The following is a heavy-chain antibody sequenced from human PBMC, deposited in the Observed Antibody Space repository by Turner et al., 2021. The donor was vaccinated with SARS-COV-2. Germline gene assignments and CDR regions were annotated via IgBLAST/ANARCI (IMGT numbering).Heavy chain of an antibody. CDR1: GYSLSELA. V-gene: IGHV1-24*01. D-gene: IGHD3-16*01. Sequence: QVQLVQSGAELKRPGASVKVSCESSGYSLSELAMYWVRPAPGKGLEWMGGFDAEEGQTIYAQKFRGRVTLTEDTTTDTAYMDLSSLTSEDTATYYCATYYDDGDLRYDFWGQGTLVTVSS. CDR3: ATYYDDGDLRYDF. J-gene: IGHJ4*02. CDR2: FDAEEGQT.